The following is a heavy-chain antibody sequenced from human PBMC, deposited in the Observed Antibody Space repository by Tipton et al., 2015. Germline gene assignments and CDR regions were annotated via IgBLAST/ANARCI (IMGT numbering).Heavy chain of an antibody. CDR2: ISYGGSP. CDR3: ARGHYVSGWYSHYFDL. J-gene: IGHJ2*01. V-gene: IGHV4-59*12. Sequence: TLSLTCTVSGGSISNYYWNWIRQPPGKGLEWIGYISYGGSPNYNPSLRSRVTISVDASKNQFSLQLSSITAADTAVYYCARGHYVSGWYSHYFDLWGRGSLVTVSS. CDR1: GGSISNYY. D-gene: IGHD6-19*01.